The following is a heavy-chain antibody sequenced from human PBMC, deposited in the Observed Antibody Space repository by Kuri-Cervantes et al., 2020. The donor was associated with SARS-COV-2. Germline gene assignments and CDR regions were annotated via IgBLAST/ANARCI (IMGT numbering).Heavy chain of an antibody. Sequence: SETLSLTCTVSGGSISSYYWSWIRQPPGKGLEWIGYIYYSESTNCNPSLKSRVTISVDTSKNQFSLKLSSVTAADTAVYYCARGGGDYMDVWGKGTTVTVSS. CDR3: ARGGGDYMDV. CDR1: GGSISSYY. J-gene: IGHJ6*03. V-gene: IGHV4-59*08. D-gene: IGHD3-16*01. CDR2: IYYSEST.